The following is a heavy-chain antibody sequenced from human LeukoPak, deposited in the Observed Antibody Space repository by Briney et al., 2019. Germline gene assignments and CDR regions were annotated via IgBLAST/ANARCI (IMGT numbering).Heavy chain of an antibody. J-gene: IGHJ4*02. CDR2: INSDGSST. CDR3: ATNYYDSSGYRH. CDR1: GPTFSDYW. V-gene: IGHV3-74*01. D-gene: IGHD3-22*01. Sequence: GSLRLSCAVFGPTFSDYWMHWVRQSPGKGLAWVSRINSDGSSTSYADSVKGRFTISRDNAKSTLYLQMNSLRAEDTAVYSCATNYYDSSGYRHWGQGTLVTVSS.